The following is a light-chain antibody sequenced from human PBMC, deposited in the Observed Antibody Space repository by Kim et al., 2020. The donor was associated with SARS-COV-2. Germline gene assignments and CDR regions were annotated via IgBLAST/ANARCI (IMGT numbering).Light chain of an antibody. J-gene: IGLJ1*01. V-gene: IGLV2-14*03. CDR1: SSDIGAYNI. CDR3: SSYTSSYTYV. CDR2: DVT. Sequence: QSALTQPASVSGSPGQSITISCTGASSDIGAYNIVSWYQQHPNEAPKVIIYDVTKRPSGVSSRFSGSKSGNTASLTISGLQAEDEADYYCSSYTSSYTYVFGTGTQLTVL.